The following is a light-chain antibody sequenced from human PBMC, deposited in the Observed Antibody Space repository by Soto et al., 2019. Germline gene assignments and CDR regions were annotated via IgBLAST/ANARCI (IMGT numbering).Light chain of an antibody. CDR1: SSDVGGYNY. Sequence: QSALTKPASVSWSPGQSITISCTGTSSDVGGYNYVSWYQQHPGKAPKLMIYEVSNRPSRVSNRFSGSKSGNTASLTISGLQAEDEADYYCSSYTRSSTSYVFGTGTKLTVL. CDR3: SSYTRSSTSYV. J-gene: IGLJ1*01. V-gene: IGLV2-14*01. CDR2: EVS.